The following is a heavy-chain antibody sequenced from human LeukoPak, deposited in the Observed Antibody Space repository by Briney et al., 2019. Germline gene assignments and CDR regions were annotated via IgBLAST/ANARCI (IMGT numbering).Heavy chain of an antibody. D-gene: IGHD2-15*01. CDR2: TGLSSSYI. V-gene: IGHV3-21*01. J-gene: IGHJ5*02. CDR1: GFSLNIYD. Sequence: GGSLRLSCAASGFSLNIYDMVWVRQAPGKGLEWIASTGLSSSYIGYADSVKGRFSISRDNGENSVYLQMNSLRAEDTAVYFCARERSYCSGATCSLDLWGQGILVTVSS. CDR3: ARERSYCSGATCSLDL.